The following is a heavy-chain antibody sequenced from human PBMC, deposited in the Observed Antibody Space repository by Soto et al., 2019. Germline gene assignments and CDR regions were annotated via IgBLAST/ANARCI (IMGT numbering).Heavy chain of an antibody. D-gene: IGHD5-18*01. V-gene: IGHV5-51*01. J-gene: IGHJ3*02. CDR2: IYPGDSDT. CDR1: GYSFTSYW. CDR3: ARHLYSYGHDAFDI. Sequence: GESLKISCKGSGYSFTSYWTGWVRQMPGKGLEWKGIIYPGDSDTRYSPSFQGQVTISADKSISTAYLQWSSPKASDTAMYYCARHLYSYGHDAFDIWGQGTMVAVSS.